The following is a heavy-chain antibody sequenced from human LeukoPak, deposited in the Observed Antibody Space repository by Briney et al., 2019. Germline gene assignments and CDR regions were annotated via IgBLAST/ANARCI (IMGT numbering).Heavy chain of an antibody. J-gene: IGHJ4*02. CDR3: ATLNSFGNDY. Sequence: PGGSLRLSCAASGYTLSRFWVHWVRHPPRKGLVCVSRIDTGGSTTTYADSVTARFTISRDNAKNTVYLQINSLRAEDTAVYYCATLNSFGNDYWGQGALVTVSS. V-gene: IGHV3-74*01. CDR2: IDTGGSTT. CDR1: GYTLSRFW. D-gene: IGHD5-18*01.